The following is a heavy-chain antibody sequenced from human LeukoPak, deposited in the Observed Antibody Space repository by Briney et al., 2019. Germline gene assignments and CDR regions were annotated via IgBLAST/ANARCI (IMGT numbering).Heavy chain of an antibody. V-gene: IGHV1-69*13. J-gene: IGHJ3*02. CDR2: IIPIFGTA. D-gene: IGHD5-18*01. CDR3: ARFGGTAMVKVAFDI. Sequence: GASVKVSCKASGYTFTSYGISWVRQAPGQGLEWMGGIIPIFGTANYAQKFQGRVTITADESTSTAYMELSSLRSEDTAVYYCARFGGTAMVKVAFDIWGQGTMVTVSS. CDR1: GYTFTSYG.